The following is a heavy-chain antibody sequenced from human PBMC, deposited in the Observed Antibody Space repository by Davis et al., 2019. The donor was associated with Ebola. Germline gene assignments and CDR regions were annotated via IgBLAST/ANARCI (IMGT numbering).Heavy chain of an antibody. D-gene: IGHD3-16*01. CDR1: GYTFTSYA. J-gene: IGHJ3*01. CDR2: INAGNGNT. Sequence: AASVKVSCKASGYTFTSYAMHWVRQAPGQRLEWMGWINAGNGNTKYSQNFQGRVTFTRDTSASTMYMELSSLRSEDTAVYFCARWVVWGDPREASDAFDFWGQGTKVTVSS. CDR3: ARWVVWGDPREASDAFDF. V-gene: IGHV1-3*01.